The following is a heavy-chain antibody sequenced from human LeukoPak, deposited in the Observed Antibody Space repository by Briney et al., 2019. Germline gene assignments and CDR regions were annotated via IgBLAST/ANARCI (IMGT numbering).Heavy chain of an antibody. CDR1: GYSITSSSW. D-gene: IGHD3-10*01. Sequence: SETLSLTCAVSGYSITSSSWWGWIRQPPGKGLEWIGYIYHSGTTYYNPSLQSRVTMSVDTSKNQFSLKLSSVTAVDTAVYYCARKENVYYYFDYWGQGTLVPVSS. CDR2: IYHSGTT. V-gene: IGHV4-28*01. J-gene: IGHJ4*02. CDR3: ARKENVYYYFDY.